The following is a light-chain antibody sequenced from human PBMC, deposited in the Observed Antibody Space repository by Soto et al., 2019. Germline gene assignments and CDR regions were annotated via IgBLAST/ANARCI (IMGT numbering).Light chain of an antibody. CDR3: QQYGGSPGT. J-gene: IGKJ1*01. CDR1: QSVSASY. V-gene: IGKV3-20*01. Sequence: EIVLTQSPGTLSLSPGERATLSCRASQSVSASYVAWYQQKPGQGPRLLIYGASSRATGIPDRFSGSGSGAGFTLTISSLATDEFAVYYYQQYGGSPGTFGQGTKVDIK. CDR2: GAS.